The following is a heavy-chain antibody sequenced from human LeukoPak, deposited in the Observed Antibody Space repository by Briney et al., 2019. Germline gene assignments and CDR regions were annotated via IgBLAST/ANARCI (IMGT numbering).Heavy chain of an antibody. Sequence: GGSLRLSCAASGFTFSDYYMTWVRQAPGKGLEWVATICVSGGSTYYADSVKGRFTISRDNSKSTLYLQMNSLRAEDTALYYCAKDSSASCYSSAASWGQGTLVTISS. D-gene: IGHD2-15*01. J-gene: IGHJ5*02. CDR3: AKDSSASCYSSAAS. V-gene: IGHV3-23*01. CDR1: GFTFSDYY. CDR2: ICVSGGST.